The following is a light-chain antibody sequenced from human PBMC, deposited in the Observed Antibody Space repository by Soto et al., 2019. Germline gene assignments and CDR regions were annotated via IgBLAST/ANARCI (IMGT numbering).Light chain of an antibody. CDR1: SSNIGAGYD. Sequence: QSVLTQPPSVSGAPGQRVTISCTGSSSNIGAGYDVHWYQQLPGTAPKLLISGNSNRPSRVPDRFSGSKSGTSASLAITGLQAEDEADYYCQSYDSSRTVVFGGGTKLTVL. V-gene: IGLV1-40*01. CDR3: QSYDSSRTVV. CDR2: GNS. J-gene: IGLJ2*01.